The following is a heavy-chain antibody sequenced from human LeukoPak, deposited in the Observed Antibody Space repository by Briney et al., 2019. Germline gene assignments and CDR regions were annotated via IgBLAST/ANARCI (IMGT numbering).Heavy chain of an antibody. CDR1: GFTFSSYG. V-gene: IGHV3-30*18. CDR3: AKANYGDYATGYYFDY. CDR2: ISYDGSNK. J-gene: IGHJ4*02. Sequence: GGSLRLSCAASGFTFSSYGMEWVRQAPGKGLEWVAVISYDGSNKYYADSVKGRFTISRDNSKNTLYLQMNNLRAEDTAVYYCAKANYGDYATGYYFDYWGQGTLVTVSS. D-gene: IGHD4-17*01.